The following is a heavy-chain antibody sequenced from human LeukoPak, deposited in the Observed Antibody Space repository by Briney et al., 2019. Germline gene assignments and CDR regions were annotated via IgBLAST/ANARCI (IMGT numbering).Heavy chain of an antibody. Sequence: SVKVSCKASGYTFTSYYMHWVRQAPGQGLEWVGRIIPMLGIPSYAQNFQGRVTITADTSTNTAFMELSSLRSDDTAVYYCAQRLSWLDPWGQGTRVTVSS. D-gene: IGHD4-17*01. CDR1: GYTFTSYY. J-gene: IGHJ5*02. CDR3: AQRLSWLDP. CDR2: IIPMLGIP. V-gene: IGHV1-69*02.